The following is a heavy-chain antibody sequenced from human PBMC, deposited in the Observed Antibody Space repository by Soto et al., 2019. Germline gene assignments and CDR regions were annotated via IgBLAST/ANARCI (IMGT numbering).Heavy chain of an antibody. J-gene: IGHJ4*02. Sequence: VQLVESGGGVVQPGRSLRLSCAASGFTFNFYGIHWVRQAPGKGLEWVAVISNDGTNKYYADSVKGRFTISRDNAKNTRYLQMNSLRAEDTAVYYCAKNLPLGGVIAPFDSWGQGTLVTVSS. CDR3: AKNLPLGGVIAPFDS. V-gene: IGHV3-30*18. D-gene: IGHD3-16*02. CDR1: GFTFNFYG. CDR2: ISNDGTNK.